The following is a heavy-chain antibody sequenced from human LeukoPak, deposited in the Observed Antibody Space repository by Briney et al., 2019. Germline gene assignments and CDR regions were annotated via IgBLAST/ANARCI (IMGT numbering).Heavy chain of an antibody. Sequence: ASVKVSCKASGGTFSSYAISWVRQAPGQGLEWMGRIIPTLGIANYAQKFQGRVTITADKSTSTAYMELSSLTSEDTAMYYCTRGPSYHSKWVGGMWFDPWGQGTLVSVSS. CDR2: IIPTLGIA. CDR1: GGTFSSYA. J-gene: IGHJ5*02. V-gene: IGHV1-69*04. CDR3: TRGPSYHSKWVGGMWFDP. D-gene: IGHD6-19*01.